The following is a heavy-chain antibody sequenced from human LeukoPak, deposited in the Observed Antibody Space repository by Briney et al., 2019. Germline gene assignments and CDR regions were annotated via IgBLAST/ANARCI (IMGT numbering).Heavy chain of an antibody. CDR3: ARGVGSINSDWFDP. Sequence: PGGSLRLSCAASRFTFSTYAMRWVRQAPGKGLEWVAVISYDGGNKYYADSVKGRFTISRDNSKNTLYLQMNSLRAEDTAVYYCARGVGSINSDWFDPWGQGTLVTVSS. D-gene: IGHD2-15*01. CDR1: RFTFSTYA. J-gene: IGHJ5*02. V-gene: IGHV3-30-3*01. CDR2: ISYDGGNK.